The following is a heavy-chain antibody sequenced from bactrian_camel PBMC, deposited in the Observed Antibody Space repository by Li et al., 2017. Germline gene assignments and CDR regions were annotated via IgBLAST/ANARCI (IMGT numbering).Heavy chain of an antibody. V-gene: IGHV3S53*01. J-gene: IGHJ6*01. D-gene: IGHD2*01. Sequence: HVQLVESGGGSAQAGGSLRLSCTASGYTYIRAWFRQAPGQQREAVARILLDSDNTFYSESARGRFTISIDKTKDTAYLQMNSLEPEDTAMYNCKRTGTGICYKPGYWGQGTQVTVS. CDR3: KRTGTGICYKPGY. CDR2: ILLDSDNT. CDR1: GYTYIR.